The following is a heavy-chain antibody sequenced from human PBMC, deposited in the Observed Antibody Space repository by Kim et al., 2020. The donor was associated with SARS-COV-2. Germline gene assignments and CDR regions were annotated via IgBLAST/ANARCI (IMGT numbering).Heavy chain of an antibody. D-gene: IGHD6-19*01. Sequence: GGSLRLSCAASGFTFSTFGMHWVRQAPGKGLEWVAVIWYDGTDKYYADSVKGRFTISRDNSKNTLYLQMNSLRAEDTAVYYCARDGGSGWANRFDPWGQG. CDR1: GFTFSTFG. J-gene: IGHJ5*02. CDR2: IWYDGTDK. V-gene: IGHV3-33*01. CDR3: ARDGGSGWANRFDP.